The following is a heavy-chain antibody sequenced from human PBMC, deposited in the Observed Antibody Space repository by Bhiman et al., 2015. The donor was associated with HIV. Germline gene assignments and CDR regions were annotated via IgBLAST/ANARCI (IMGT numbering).Heavy chain of an antibody. J-gene: IGHJ4*02. CDR2: ISSTSRYI. CDR1: GFTFSSYS. Sequence: EVQLVESGGGLVKPGGSVRLSCGASGFTFSSYSMNWVRQAPGKGLDWVSSISSTSRYIYYADSVKGRLTISRDNAKNSLYLQMNSLRAEDTGVYYCARETLIDYWGQGTLVTVSS. CDR3: ARETLIDY. V-gene: IGHV3-21*03.